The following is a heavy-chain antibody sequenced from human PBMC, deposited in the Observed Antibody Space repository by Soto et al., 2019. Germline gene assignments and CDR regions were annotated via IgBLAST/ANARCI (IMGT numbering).Heavy chain of an antibody. Sequence: QVQLQESGPGLVKPSETLSLTCTVSGDSVSSGSYYWSWIRQPPGKGLEWIGYIYYSGSTNYNPSLKNRVSISLDTSKHLFSLKLTSVTAADTAVYYCARIPVAKYMIYWFDPWGQGTQVTVSS. CDR2: IYYSGST. CDR1: GDSVSSGSYY. D-gene: IGHD3-16*01. J-gene: IGHJ5*02. CDR3: ARIPVAKYMIYWFDP. V-gene: IGHV4-61*01.